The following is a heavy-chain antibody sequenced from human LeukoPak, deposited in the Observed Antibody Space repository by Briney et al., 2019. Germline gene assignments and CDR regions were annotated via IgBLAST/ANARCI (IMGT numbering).Heavy chain of an antibody. J-gene: IGHJ4*02. D-gene: IGHD3-10*01. Sequence: GASVKVSCKASGYTFTNFYMDWVRQVPGQGLEWMGIINPRGGSATSAQKFQGRLTMTRDTSTSTVYMELSRLRSEDTAVYYCARDYHGSGSLTTFDYWGQGTLVTVSS. CDR1: GYTFTNFY. CDR2: INPRGGSA. V-gene: IGHV1-46*01. CDR3: ARDYHGSGSLTTFDY.